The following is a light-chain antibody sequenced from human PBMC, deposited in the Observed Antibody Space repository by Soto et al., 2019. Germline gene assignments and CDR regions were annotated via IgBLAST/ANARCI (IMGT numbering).Light chain of an antibody. CDR3: QQHTDWPPLT. V-gene: IGKV3-15*01. Sequence: EIVMTQSPATLSVSPGERATLSCRASQSVNSKVAWYQQKPGQPPRLLIYAASTRATGVPARFSGSGSGTEFILTISSLQSEDFAVYYCQQHTDWPPLTFGQGTRLEIK. J-gene: IGKJ5*01. CDR1: QSVNSK. CDR2: AAS.